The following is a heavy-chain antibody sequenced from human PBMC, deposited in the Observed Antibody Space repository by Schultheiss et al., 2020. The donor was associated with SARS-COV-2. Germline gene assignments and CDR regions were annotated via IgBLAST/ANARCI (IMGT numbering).Heavy chain of an antibody. V-gene: IGHV3-23*01. Sequence: GGSLRLSCAASGFTFSSYAMSWVRQAPGKGLEWVSAISGSGGSTYYADSVKGRFTISRDNSKNTLYLQMNSLRAEDTAVYYCAKAIACSPTACYGFDIWGQGTMVTVSS. CDR2: ISGSGGST. CDR3: AKAIACSPTACYGFDI. J-gene: IGHJ3*02. CDR1: GFTFSSYA. D-gene: IGHD2-2*01.